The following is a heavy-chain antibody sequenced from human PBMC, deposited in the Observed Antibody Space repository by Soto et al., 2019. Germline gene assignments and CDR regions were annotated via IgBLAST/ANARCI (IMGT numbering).Heavy chain of an antibody. CDR3: ARLRARPPYYYHGMDV. D-gene: IGHD6-6*01. CDR1: GYSFTSYW. J-gene: IGHJ6*02. Sequence: PGESLKISCKGSGYSFTSYWIGWVRQMPGKGLEWMGIIYPGDSDTRYSPSFQGQVTISADKSISTAYLQWSSLKASDTAMYYCARLRARPPYYYHGMDVWGQGTTVTVSS. CDR2: IYPGDSDT. V-gene: IGHV5-51*01.